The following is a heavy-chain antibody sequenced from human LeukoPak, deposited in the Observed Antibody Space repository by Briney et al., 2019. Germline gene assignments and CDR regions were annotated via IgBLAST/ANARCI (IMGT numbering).Heavy chain of an antibody. Sequence: PGGSLRLSCAAARFTFSSFAMSWVRQAPGKGLEWDSSISGSGGSSYYADSVKGRFTISRDNSKNTLYLQMKSLRAEDTAVYYCAKDLQSGGSGNYYGFDYWGQGTLVTVSS. J-gene: IGHJ4*02. D-gene: IGHD3-22*01. CDR1: RFTFSSFA. V-gene: IGHV3-23*01. CDR3: AKDLQSGGSGNYYGFDY. CDR2: ISGSGGSS.